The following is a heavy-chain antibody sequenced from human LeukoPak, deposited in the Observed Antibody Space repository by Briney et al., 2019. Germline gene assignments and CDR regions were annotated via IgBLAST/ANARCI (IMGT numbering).Heavy chain of an antibody. CDR2: ISSSSSAI. Sequence: PGGSLRLSCAASGFTFSTYSMNWVRQAPGKGLEWVSYISSSSSAIYYADSVKGRFTISRDNAKNSLYLQMNSLRAEDTAVYYCARDRFYYDSSGRGLDYWGQGTLVTVSS. J-gene: IGHJ4*02. CDR3: ARDRFYYDSSGRGLDY. D-gene: IGHD3-22*01. CDR1: GFTFSTYS. V-gene: IGHV3-48*01.